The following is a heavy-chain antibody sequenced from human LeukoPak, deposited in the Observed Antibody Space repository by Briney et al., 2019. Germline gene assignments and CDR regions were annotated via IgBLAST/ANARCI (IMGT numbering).Heavy chain of an antibody. CDR1: GGSIRGYY. D-gene: IGHD6-13*01. CDR2: IYSSGST. V-gene: IGHV4-4*08. J-gene: IGHJ5*02. CDR3: AREGYSSSWVRWFDP. Sequence: PSETLSLTCNVSGGSIRGYYWSWIRQPPGKGLEWIGYIYSSGSTNYNPSLKDRVTISGDTSKNQFSLKLSSVTAADTAVYYCAREGYSSSWVRWFDPWGQGTLVTVSS.